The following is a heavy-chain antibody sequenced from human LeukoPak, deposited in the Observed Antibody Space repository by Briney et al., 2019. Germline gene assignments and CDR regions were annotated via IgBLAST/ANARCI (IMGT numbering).Heavy chain of an antibody. V-gene: IGHV3-33*01. Sequence: GGSLRLSCAASGFTFSSYGMHWVRQAPGKGLEWVAVIWYDGSNKYYADSVKGRFTISRDNSKNTLYLQMNSLRAEDTAVYYCARDHCSSTSCYPDYWGQGTLVTASS. D-gene: IGHD2-2*01. CDR1: GFTFSSYG. CDR3: ARDHCSSTSCYPDY. J-gene: IGHJ4*02. CDR2: IWYDGSNK.